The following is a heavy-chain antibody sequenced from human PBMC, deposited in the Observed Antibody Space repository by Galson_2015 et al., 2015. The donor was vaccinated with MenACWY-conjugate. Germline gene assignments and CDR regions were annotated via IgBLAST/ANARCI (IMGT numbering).Heavy chain of an antibody. J-gene: IGHJ4*02. Sequence: SLRLSCAASGFTFSGYSMNWVRQAPGKGLQWVSSISSTSGSVYYADSVKDRFTVSRDNPKSTLYLEMNSLTAEDTAVYYCAKRSSSVTGWIDYWGQGTLVTVSS. V-gene: IGHV3-21*04. CDR3: AKRSSSVTGWIDY. D-gene: IGHD6-19*01. CDR2: ISSTSGSV. CDR1: GFTFSGYS.